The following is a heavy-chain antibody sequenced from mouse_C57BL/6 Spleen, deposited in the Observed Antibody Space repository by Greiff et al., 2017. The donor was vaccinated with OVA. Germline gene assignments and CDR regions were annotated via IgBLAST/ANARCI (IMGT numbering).Heavy chain of an antibody. Sequence: EIQLQQSGAELVRPGASVKLSCTASGFNIKDDYMHWVKQRPEQGLEWIGWIDPENGDTEYASKFQGKATITADTSSNTAYLQLSSLTSEDTAVYYCTRRDTTVVARGYAMDYWGQGTSVTVSS. V-gene: IGHV14-4*01. J-gene: IGHJ4*01. CDR2: IDPENGDT. D-gene: IGHD1-1*01. CDR1: GFNIKDDY. CDR3: TRRDTTVVARGYAMDY.